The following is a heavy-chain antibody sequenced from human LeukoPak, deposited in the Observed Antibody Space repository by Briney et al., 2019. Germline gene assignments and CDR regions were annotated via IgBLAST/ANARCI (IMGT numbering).Heavy chain of an antibody. CDR3: AKDGGLWVSAHWGDS. CDR2: ITTSDGNT. D-gene: IGHD7-27*01. J-gene: IGHJ4*02. V-gene: IGHV3-23*01. Sequence: GGSLRLSCAASGFTFSSYTMSWVRQAPGKGREWVSTITTSDGNTYYADSVKGRFTVSRDNSKNTLFLQMNSLRAEDTAVYYCAKDGGLWVSAHWGDSWGRGTLVTVSS. CDR1: GFTFSSYT.